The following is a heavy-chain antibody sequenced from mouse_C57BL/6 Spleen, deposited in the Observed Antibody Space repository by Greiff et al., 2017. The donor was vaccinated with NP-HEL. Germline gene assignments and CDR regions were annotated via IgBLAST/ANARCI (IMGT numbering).Heavy chain of an antibody. CDR2: IYPGDGDT. Sequence: QVQLKQSGPELVKPGASVKISCKASGYAFSSSWMNWVKQRPGKGLEWIGRIYPGDGDTNYNGKFKGKATLTADKSSSTAYMQLSSLTSEDSAVYFCARKDWDEGNFDYWGQGTTLTVSS. CDR3: ARKDWDEGNFDY. CDR1: GYAFSSSW. J-gene: IGHJ2*01. V-gene: IGHV1-82*01. D-gene: IGHD4-1*01.